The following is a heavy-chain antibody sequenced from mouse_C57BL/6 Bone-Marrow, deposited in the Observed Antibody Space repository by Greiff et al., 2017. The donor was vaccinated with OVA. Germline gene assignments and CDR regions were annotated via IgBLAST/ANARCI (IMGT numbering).Heavy chain of an antibody. Sequence: VQLKESGAELVRPGTSVKVSCKASGYAFTNYLIEWVRQRPGQGLEWIGVINPGSGGTNYNEKFKGKATLTADKSSSTAYMQLSSLTSEDSAVYFCARLITTVGYFDVWGTGTTVTVSS. CDR3: ARLITTVGYFDV. D-gene: IGHD1-1*01. CDR2: INPGSGGT. CDR1: GYAFTNYL. J-gene: IGHJ1*03. V-gene: IGHV1-54*01.